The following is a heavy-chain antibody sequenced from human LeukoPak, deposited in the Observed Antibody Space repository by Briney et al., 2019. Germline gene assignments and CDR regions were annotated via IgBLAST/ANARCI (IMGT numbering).Heavy chain of an antibody. CDR3: ARDGVGYYDSSGYYYFQH. Sequence: ASVKVSCKAAGYTFTTYYMHWVRQAPGQGLEWMGWINPNSGGTNYAQKFQGRVTMTRDTSISTAYMELSRLRSDDTAVYYCARDGVGYYDSSGYYYFQHWGQGTLVTVSS. CDR1: GYTFTTYY. J-gene: IGHJ1*01. D-gene: IGHD3-22*01. CDR2: INPNSGGT. V-gene: IGHV1-2*02.